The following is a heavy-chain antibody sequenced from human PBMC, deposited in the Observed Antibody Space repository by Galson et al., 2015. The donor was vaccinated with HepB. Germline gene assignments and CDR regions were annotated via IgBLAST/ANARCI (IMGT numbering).Heavy chain of an antibody. Sequence: PLRRSGAASGFTCSGPAIHWVRHTSATGLDSVVRIGSTANNYATAYAASVKGRFTISRDDSKNTAFLQMNTLKTEDTAVYYCARLGDLSGYSSAWGQGTLVTVSS. V-gene: IGHV3-73*01. CDR2: IGSTANNYAT. CDR1: GFTCSGPA. J-gene: IGHJ5*02. CDR3: ARLGDLSGYSSA. D-gene: IGHD6-25*01.